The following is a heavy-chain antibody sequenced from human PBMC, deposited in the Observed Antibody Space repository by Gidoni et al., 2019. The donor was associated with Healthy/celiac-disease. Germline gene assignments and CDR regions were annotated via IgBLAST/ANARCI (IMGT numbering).Heavy chain of an antibody. CDR2: IYYSGST. V-gene: IGHV4-39*01. CDR3: ARQGDFWSGLSSIIDY. J-gene: IGHJ4*02. D-gene: IGHD3-3*01. Sequence: QLQLQESGPGLVKPSETLSLTCTVSGGSISSSSYYWGWIRQPPGKGLEWIGSIYYSGSTYYNPSLKSRVTISVDTSKNQFSLKLSSVTAADTAVYHCARQGDFWSGLSSIIDYWGQGTLVTVSS. CDR1: GGSISSSSYY.